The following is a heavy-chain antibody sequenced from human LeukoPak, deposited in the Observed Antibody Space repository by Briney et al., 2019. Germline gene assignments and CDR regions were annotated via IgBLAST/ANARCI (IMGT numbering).Heavy chain of an antibody. CDR3: ARAPGTGYYLAEYFQH. D-gene: IGHD3/OR15-3a*01. CDR2: IWYDGTNK. Sequence: PGGSLRLSCAASGFTFSSYGMHWVRQAPGQGLEWMSVIWYDGTNKYYADSVKGRFTISRDNSKNTLYLQMNSLRAEDTAVYYCARAPGTGYYLAEYFQHWGQGTLVTVSS. V-gene: IGHV3-33*01. CDR1: GFTFSSYG. J-gene: IGHJ1*01.